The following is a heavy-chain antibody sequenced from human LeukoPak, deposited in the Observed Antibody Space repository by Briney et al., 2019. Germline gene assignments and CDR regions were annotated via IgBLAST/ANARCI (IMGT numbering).Heavy chain of an antibody. CDR3: AKALYYYGSGSYQDY. D-gene: IGHD3-10*01. CDR1: GFTFSSYD. Sequence: GGSLRLSCAASGFTFSSYDMHWVRQAPGKGLEWVAFIRYDGSNKYYADSVKGRFTISRDNSKNTLYLQMNSLRAEDTAVYYCAKALYYYGSGSYQDYWGQGTLVTVSS. V-gene: IGHV3-30*02. J-gene: IGHJ4*02. CDR2: IRYDGSNK.